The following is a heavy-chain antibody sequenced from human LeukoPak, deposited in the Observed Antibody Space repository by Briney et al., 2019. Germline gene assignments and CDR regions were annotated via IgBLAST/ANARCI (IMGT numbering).Heavy chain of an antibody. J-gene: IGHJ4*02. D-gene: IGHD5-18*01. CDR1: GGSISSYY. V-gene: IGHV4-4*07. CDR3: ARVARGYITNYFDY. CDR2: IYTSGST. Sequence: PSETLSLTCTVSGGSISSYYWSWIRQPAGKGLEWIGRIYTSGSTNYNPSLKSRVTMSVDTSKNQFSLKLSSVTAADTAVYYCARVARGYITNYFDYWGQGTLVTVSS.